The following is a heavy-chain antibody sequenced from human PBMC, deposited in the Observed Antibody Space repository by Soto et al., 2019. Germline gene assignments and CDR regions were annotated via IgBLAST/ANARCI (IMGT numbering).Heavy chain of an antibody. CDR1: GYTFTSSG. D-gene: IGHD3-22*01. CDR2: ISAHTGSS. Sequence: QVQLVQSGAEVKKPGASVKVSCKASGYTFTSSGMSWVRQAPGQGLEWMGWISAHTGSSEYAQRLQGRVTMTTYRSTCTAYMELRSLRSDDTAVYYCARAFFYQGSDSRGYSFDAFDFWGPGTLVTVSS. CDR3: ARAFFYQGSDSRGYSFDAFDF. V-gene: IGHV1-18*01. J-gene: IGHJ3*01.